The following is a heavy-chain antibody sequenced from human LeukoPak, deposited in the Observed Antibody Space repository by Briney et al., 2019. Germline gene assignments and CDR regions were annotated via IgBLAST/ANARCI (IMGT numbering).Heavy chain of an antibody. V-gene: IGHV4-38-2*02. CDR2: IYHSGST. CDR3: ARDFLFRTTVTTSGAFDI. CDR1: DYSISSGYY. D-gene: IGHD4-17*01. J-gene: IGHJ3*02. Sequence: SETLSLTCTVADYSISSGYYWGWIRQPPGKGLEWIGSIYHSGSTYYNPSLKSRLTISLDTSTNQFSLKLSSETAADTAVYYCARDFLFRTTVTTSGAFDIWGQGTMVTVSS.